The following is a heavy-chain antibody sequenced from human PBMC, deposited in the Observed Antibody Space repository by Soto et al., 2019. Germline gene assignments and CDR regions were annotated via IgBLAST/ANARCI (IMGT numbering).Heavy chain of an antibody. V-gene: IGHV4-59*01. CDR2: IYYSGST. Sequence: SETLSLTCTVSGGSISSYYWSWIRQPPGKGLEWIGYIYYSGSTNYNPSLKSRVTISVDTSKNQFSLKLSSVTAADPAVYYCAREMYYYDSSVVVNWIEPSGQGTLAPLS. CDR1: GGSISSYY. D-gene: IGHD3-22*01. CDR3: AREMYYYDSSVVVNWIEP. J-gene: IGHJ5*02.